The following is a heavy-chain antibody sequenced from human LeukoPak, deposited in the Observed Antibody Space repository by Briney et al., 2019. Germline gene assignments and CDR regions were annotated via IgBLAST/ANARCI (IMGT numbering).Heavy chain of an antibody. CDR3: ARGPTVTTWYFDY. D-gene: IGHD4-17*01. V-gene: IGHV4-4*07. CDR2: IYTSGST. J-gene: IGHJ4*02. Sequence: SETLSLTCTVSGDSFSSYYWTWIRQPAGKGLEWIGRIYTSGSTNYKPSLKSRVSMSVDTSKKQFSLKLSSVTAADTAVYYCARGPTVTTWYFDYWGQGTLVTVSS. CDR1: GDSFSSYY.